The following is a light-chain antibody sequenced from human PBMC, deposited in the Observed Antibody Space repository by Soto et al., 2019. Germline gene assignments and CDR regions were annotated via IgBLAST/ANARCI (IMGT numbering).Light chain of an antibody. CDR3: QQRYSTPLT. CDR2: AAS. CDR1: QSISSY. V-gene: IGKV1-39*01. Sequence: DIQMTQSPSSLSASVGDRVTITCRASQSISSYLNWYQQKPGKAPKLLIYAASSLQSGVPSRFSGSGSGTDLTLTISSLQPEDFAAFYCQQRYSTPLTFGGGTKVDIK. J-gene: IGKJ4*01.